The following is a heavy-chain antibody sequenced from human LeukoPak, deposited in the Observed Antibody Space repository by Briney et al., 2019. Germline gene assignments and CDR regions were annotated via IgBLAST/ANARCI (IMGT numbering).Heavy chain of an antibody. CDR1: GYTFTSYG. Sequence: ASVKVSCKASGYTFTSYGISWVRQAPGQGLEWMGWISAYNGNTNYAQMLQGRVTMTTDTSTSTAYMELRSLRSDDTAVYYCARAYDSSGYYYVRTYYYYMDVWGKGTTVTVSS. CDR3: ARAYDSSGYYYVRTYYYYMDV. V-gene: IGHV1-18*01. CDR2: ISAYNGNT. D-gene: IGHD3-22*01. J-gene: IGHJ6*03.